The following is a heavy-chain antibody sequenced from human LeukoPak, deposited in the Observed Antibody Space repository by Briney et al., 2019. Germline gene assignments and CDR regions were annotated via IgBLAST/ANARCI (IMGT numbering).Heavy chain of an antibody. J-gene: IGHJ4*02. V-gene: IGHV4-39*07. CDR1: GFTFSSYG. Sequence: PGGSLRLSCAASGFTFSSYGMHWIRQPPGKGLEWIGSIYYSGSTYYNPSLKSRVTISVDTSKNQFSLKLSSVTAADTAVYYCARDLGQLDYWGQGTLVTVSS. CDR3: ARDLGQLDY. D-gene: IGHD1-26*01. CDR2: IYYSGST.